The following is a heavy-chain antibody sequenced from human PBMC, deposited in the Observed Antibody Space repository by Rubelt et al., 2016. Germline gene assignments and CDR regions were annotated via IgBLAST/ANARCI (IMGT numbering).Heavy chain of an antibody. V-gene: IGHV1-18*01. Sequence: QVQLVQSGAEVKKPGASVKVSCKASGYTFTSYGISWVRQAPGQGLEWMGWISAYNGNTNYAQKLQGGATMTTDTSTSTAYMELRSLRSDDTAVYYCARVMITFGGVIEVGWFDPWGQGTLVTVSS. CDR2: ISAYNGNT. CDR1: GYTFTSYG. D-gene: IGHD3-16*02. CDR3: ARVMITFGGVIEVGWFDP. J-gene: IGHJ5*02.